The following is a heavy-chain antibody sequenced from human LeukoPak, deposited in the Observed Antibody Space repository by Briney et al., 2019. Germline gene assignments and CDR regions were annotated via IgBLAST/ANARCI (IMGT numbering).Heavy chain of an antibody. CDR2: IYYSGST. CDR3: ARARSYDWFDP. CDR1: GGSISSYY. Sequence: PSETLSLTGTVSGGSISSYYWSWIRQPPGKGLEWIGYIYYSGSTNYNPSLKSRVTISVDTSKNQFSLKLSSVTAADTAVYYCARARSYDWFDPWGQGTLVTVSS. J-gene: IGHJ5*02. V-gene: IGHV4-59*01. D-gene: IGHD1-1*01.